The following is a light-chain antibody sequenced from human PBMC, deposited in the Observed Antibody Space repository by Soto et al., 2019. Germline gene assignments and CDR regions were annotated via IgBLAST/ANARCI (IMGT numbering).Light chain of an antibody. CDR1: QSVSSN. Sequence: EIVMTQSPATLSVSPGERATLSCRASQSVSSNLAWYQQKPGQAPRLLIYGASTRATGIPARFSGSGSGTEFTLTISSLQSEHFAVYYCQQYNNWLFFTFGPGTNVDIK. CDR3: QQYNNWLFFT. CDR2: GAS. J-gene: IGKJ3*01. V-gene: IGKV3-15*01.